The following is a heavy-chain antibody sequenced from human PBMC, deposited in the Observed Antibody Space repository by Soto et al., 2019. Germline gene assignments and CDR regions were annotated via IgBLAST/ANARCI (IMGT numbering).Heavy chain of an antibody. CDR3: ARASSCAYDSCAFDP. CDR1: GGSISSYY. V-gene: IGHV4-59*01. J-gene: IGHJ5*02. Sequence: ETLSLTCTVSGGSISSYYWSWIRQPPGKGLEWIGYIYYSGSTNYDPSLKSRVTLSLDTSKNQFSLKLSSVTAADTAVYYCARASSCAYDSCAFDPWGQGTLVTVSS. CDR2: IYYSGST. D-gene: IGHD3-16*01.